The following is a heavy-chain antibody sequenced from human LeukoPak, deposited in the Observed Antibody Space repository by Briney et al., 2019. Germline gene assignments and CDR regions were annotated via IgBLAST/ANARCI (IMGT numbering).Heavy chain of an antibody. CDR1: GFTLSNYW. J-gene: IGHJ4*02. Sequence: GGSLRLSCAASGFTLSNYWMHWVRQAPGEGLVWVSRIDPDGITTNYADSVKGRFTTSRDNSKNSLSLEMNSLRTEDTAMYYCARESGKFDYWGQGTLVAVSS. CDR3: ARESGKFDY. V-gene: IGHV3-74*01. CDR2: IDPDGITT.